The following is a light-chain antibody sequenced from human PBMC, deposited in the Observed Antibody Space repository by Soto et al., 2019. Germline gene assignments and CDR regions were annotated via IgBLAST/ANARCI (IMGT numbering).Light chain of an antibody. V-gene: IGKV3-20*01. CDR3: LQFDSSPLYT. CDR2: GAS. Sequence: EIVLTQSPGTLSLSPGERATLSCRASHSVSSSSLTWYQQKPGQAPRLLIYGASTRATGIPDRFSGSGSGTDFSLTISRLEPEDFAVYYCLQFDSSPLYTFGQGTKVEI. J-gene: IGKJ2*01. CDR1: HSVSSSS.